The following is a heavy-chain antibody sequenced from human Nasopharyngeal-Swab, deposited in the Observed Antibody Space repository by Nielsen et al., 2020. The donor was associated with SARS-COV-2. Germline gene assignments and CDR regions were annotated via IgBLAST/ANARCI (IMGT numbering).Heavy chain of an antibody. CDR2: IYPGDSDT. J-gene: IGHJ4*02. Sequence: GESLKISCKGSEYSFNTYWIGWVRQMPGKGLEWMGIIYPGDSDTRYSPSFQGQVTISVDKSMSTAYLQWSSLKASDTAMYYCARPAYYDSSGTYYFDYWGQGTLVTVSS. CDR1: EYSFNTYW. V-gene: IGHV5-51*01. CDR3: ARPAYYDSSGTYYFDY. D-gene: IGHD3-22*01.